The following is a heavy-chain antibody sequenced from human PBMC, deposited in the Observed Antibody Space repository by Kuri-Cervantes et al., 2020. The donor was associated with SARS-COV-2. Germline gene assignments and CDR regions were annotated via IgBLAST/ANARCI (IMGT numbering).Heavy chain of an antibody. CDR2: MNPSSGNT. Sequence: ASVKVSCKASGYTFTSYYMHWVRQAPGQGLEWMGWMNPSSGNTGYAQKFQGRVTMTRNTSISTAYMELSGLRSEDTAVYYCARYRQTGDEPRPYYYYYYYMDVWGKGTTVTVSS. CDR3: ARYRQTGDEPRPYYYYYYYMDV. D-gene: IGHD7-27*01. J-gene: IGHJ6*03. CDR1: GYTFTSYY. V-gene: IGHV1-8*02.